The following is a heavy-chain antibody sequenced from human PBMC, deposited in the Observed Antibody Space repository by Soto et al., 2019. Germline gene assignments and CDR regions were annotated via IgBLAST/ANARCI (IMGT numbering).Heavy chain of an antibody. Sequence: SETLSLTCTVSGASISSFYWAWIRQPPGKGLECVGYIYYSGSTTYNPSLKSRITISVDTSQNQFSLKLSSVSAADTAVYYCARARRLVGATQNFDFWGQGTLVTVSS. D-gene: IGHD1-26*01. CDR2: IYYSGST. J-gene: IGHJ4*02. CDR3: ARARRLVGATQNFDF. V-gene: IGHV4-59*01. CDR1: GASISSFY.